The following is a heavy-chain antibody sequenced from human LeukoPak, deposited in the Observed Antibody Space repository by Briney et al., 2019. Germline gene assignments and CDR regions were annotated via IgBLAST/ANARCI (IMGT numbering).Heavy chain of an antibody. D-gene: IGHD6-13*01. CDR3: ARDRAAAGTNSFDY. J-gene: IGHJ4*02. CDR2: IPHSGSP. CDR1: GGSISSGKW. Sequence: SGTLSLTCGVSGGSISSGKWWSWVRQPPGKGLEWIGEIPHSGSPNYNPSLKSRLTISVDLPKNQFSLDLRSVTAADTAVYYCARDRAAAGTNSFDYWGQGTLVTVSS. V-gene: IGHV4-4*02.